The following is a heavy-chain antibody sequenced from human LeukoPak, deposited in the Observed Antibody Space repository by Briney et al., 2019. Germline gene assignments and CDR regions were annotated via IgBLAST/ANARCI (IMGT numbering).Heavy chain of an antibody. Sequence: SEPLSLTCAVYGGSFSGYYWSWIRQPPGKGLEWIGEITHSGSTNYNPTLKSRVTISVDTSKNQCSLKVSSVTAADTAVYYCARSRVVVVMYPSYYYYGMDVWGKGTTVTFSS. D-gene: IGHD3-22*01. J-gene: IGHJ6*04. CDR2: ITHSGST. V-gene: IGHV4-34*01. CDR1: GGSFSGYY. CDR3: ARSRVVVVMYPSYYYYGMDV.